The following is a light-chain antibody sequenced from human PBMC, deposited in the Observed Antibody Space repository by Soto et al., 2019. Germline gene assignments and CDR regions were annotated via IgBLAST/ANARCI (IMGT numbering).Light chain of an antibody. V-gene: IGLV1-44*01. Sequence: QSVLTQPPSTSGTPGQRVTSSCSGSSSNIGSNTVNWYQHLPGTAPKLLIYSNNQRPSGVPDRFSGSKSGTSASLAVSGLQSEDEADYYCAAWDNRLNAYVFGIGTKVTVL. CDR3: AAWDNRLNAYV. J-gene: IGLJ1*01. CDR2: SNN. CDR1: SSNIGSNT.